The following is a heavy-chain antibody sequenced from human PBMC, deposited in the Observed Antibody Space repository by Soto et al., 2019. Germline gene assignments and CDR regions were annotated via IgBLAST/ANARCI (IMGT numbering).Heavy chain of an antibody. CDR3: ARAGFRRFMMPIFYGPDV. Sequence: QVQLVESGGSVVQPGGSLRLSCVASGFDFGSYGMQWVRRAPGKGLEWMAVIWYDGSTAYYADSVKGRFTIFRDNSKNTQVLQLTSLAAEDTAVYFCARAGFRRFMMPIFYGPDVWGNGITVTVSS. D-gene: IGHD3-16*01. CDR1: GFDFGSYG. V-gene: IGHV3-33*01. J-gene: IGHJ6*04. CDR2: IWYDGSTA.